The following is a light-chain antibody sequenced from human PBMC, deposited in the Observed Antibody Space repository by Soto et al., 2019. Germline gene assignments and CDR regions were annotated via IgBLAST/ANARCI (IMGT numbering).Light chain of an antibody. Sequence: EIVLTQSPGTPSLSPGERATLSCRASQSVSISYLAWYQQKPGQAPRLLIYGASSRATGIPDRFSGSGSGTDFTLTISRLEPEDFAVYYCQQYDSSPVTFGPGTKVDIK. V-gene: IGKV3-20*01. CDR1: QSVSISY. CDR3: QQYDSSPVT. J-gene: IGKJ3*01. CDR2: GAS.